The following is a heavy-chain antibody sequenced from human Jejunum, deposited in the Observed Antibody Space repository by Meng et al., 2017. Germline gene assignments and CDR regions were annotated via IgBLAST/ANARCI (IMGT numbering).Heavy chain of an antibody. V-gene: IGHV4-34*01. CDR3: ARGNEYSNYGADF. Sequence: QEKLQQWGAGLLNPSEPLSPTCAVYGGSISDDYWTWIRQPPGKGLEWIGEINDNGSTNYNPSLKSRVTISVGTSKSQFYLRVSSVTAADTAVYYCARGNEYSNYGADFWGQGTLVTVSA. J-gene: IGHJ4*02. D-gene: IGHD4-11*01. CDR2: INDNGST. CDR1: GGSISDDY.